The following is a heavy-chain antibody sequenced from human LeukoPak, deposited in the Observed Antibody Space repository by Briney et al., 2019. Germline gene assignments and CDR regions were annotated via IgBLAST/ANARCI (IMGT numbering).Heavy chain of an antibody. D-gene: IGHD1-26*01. J-gene: IGHJ4*02. CDR3: AREIVGAYIDY. Sequence: SETLSLTCTVSGGSISSYYWSWIRQPPGKGLEWIGCIYYSGSTNYNPSLKSRVTISVDTSKNQFSLELSSVTAADTAVYYCAREIVGAYIDYWGQGTLVTVSS. V-gene: IGHV4-59*01. CDR2: IYYSGST. CDR1: GGSISSYY.